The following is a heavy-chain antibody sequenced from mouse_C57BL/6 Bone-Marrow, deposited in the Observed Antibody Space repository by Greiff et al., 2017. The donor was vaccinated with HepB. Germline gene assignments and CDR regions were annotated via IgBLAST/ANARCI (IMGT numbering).Heavy chain of an antibody. Sequence: QVQLQQPGAELVKPGASVKMSCKASGYTFTSYWITWVKQRPGQGLEWIGDIYPGSGSTNYNEKFKSKATLTADTSSNTAYLQLSSLTSEDTAIYYCARSGSNYEGDYAMDYWGQGTSVTVSS. CDR2: IYPGSGST. CDR1: GYTFTSYW. D-gene: IGHD2-5*01. J-gene: IGHJ4*01. CDR3: ARSGSNYEGDYAMDY. V-gene: IGHV1-55*01.